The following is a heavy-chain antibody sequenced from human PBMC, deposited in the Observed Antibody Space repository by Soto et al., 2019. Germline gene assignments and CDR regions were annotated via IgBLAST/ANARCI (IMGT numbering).Heavy chain of an antibody. J-gene: IGHJ4*02. CDR2: IYWDDDK. Sequence: GLDLEWLALIYWDDDKRYSPSLKSRLTITKDTSKNQVVLTMTNMDPVDTATYYCAHRPGYSSGYSPPFDYWGQGTLVTVSS. V-gene: IGHV2-5*02. D-gene: IGHD3-22*01. CDR3: AHRPGYSSGYSPPFDY.